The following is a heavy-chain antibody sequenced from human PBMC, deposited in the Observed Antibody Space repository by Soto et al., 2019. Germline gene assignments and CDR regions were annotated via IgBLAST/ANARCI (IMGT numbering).Heavy chain of an antibody. Sequence: GGSLRLSCAASGFTFSSYGMHWVRQAPGKGLEWVAVISYDGSNKYYADSVKGRFTISRDNSKNTLYLQMNSLRAEDTAVYYCAKSAEMYYDFWSGYWSRDYYHGMDVWGQGTTVTVSS. V-gene: IGHV3-30*18. CDR2: ISYDGSNK. CDR1: GFTFSSYG. CDR3: AKSAEMYYDFWSGYWSRDYYHGMDV. J-gene: IGHJ6*02. D-gene: IGHD3-3*01.